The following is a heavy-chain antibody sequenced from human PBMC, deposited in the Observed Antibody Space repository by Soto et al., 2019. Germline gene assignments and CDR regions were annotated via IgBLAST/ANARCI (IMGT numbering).Heavy chain of an antibody. CDR1: GFTFITYG. CDR2: ISYDGSNK. Sequence: GGSLRLSCAASGFTFITYGMHWVRQAPGKGLEWVAVISYDGSNKYYADSVKGRFTISRDNSKNTLYLQMNSLRAEDTAVYYCAELRDGYNLKAFDSRGQGTLGTVSS. J-gene: IGHJ4*02. D-gene: IGHD1-1*01. V-gene: IGHV3-30*18. CDR3: AELRDGYNLKAFDS.